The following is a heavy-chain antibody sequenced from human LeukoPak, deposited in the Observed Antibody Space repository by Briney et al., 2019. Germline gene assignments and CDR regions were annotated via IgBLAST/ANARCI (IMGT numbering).Heavy chain of an antibody. CDR1: GYTFTGYF. J-gene: IGHJ4*02. D-gene: IGHD6-13*01. CDR2: INPNSGGT. CDR3: ARMENSSWSWYYFDY. Sequence: GASVKVSCKASGYTFTGYFMHWVRQAPGQGLEWMGWINPNSGGTNYAQKFQGRVIMTRDTSISTAYMELSRLRSDGTAVYYCARMENSSWSWYYFDYWGQGTLVTVSS. V-gene: IGHV1-2*02.